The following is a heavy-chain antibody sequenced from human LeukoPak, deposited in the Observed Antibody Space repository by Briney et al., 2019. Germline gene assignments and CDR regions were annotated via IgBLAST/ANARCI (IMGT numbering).Heavy chain of an antibody. D-gene: IGHD2-2*02. CDR1: GFTFSDYY. Sequence: KPGGSLRLSCAASGFTFSDYYMSWIRQAPGKGLEWVSYISSRGSTIYYADSVKGRFTISRDNAKNSLYLQMNSLRAEDTAVYYCARVRRDLGYCSSTSCYKYWFDPWGQGTLVTVSS. J-gene: IGHJ5*02. CDR2: ISSRGSTI. CDR3: ARVRRDLGYCSSTSCYKYWFDP. V-gene: IGHV3-11*04.